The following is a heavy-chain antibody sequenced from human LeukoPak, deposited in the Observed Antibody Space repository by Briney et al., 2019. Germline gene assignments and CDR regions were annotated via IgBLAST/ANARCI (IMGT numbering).Heavy chain of an antibody. CDR2: IYSGGNT. D-gene: IGHD3-10*02. Sequence: GGSLRLSCTVSGFTVSINSMSWVRQAPGKGLEWVSFIYSGGNTHYSDSVKGRFTISRDNSKNTLYLQMNSLRAEDTAVYYCAELGITMIGGVWGKGTTVTISS. CDR1: GFTVSINS. CDR3: AELGITMIGGV. J-gene: IGHJ6*04. V-gene: IGHV3-66*01.